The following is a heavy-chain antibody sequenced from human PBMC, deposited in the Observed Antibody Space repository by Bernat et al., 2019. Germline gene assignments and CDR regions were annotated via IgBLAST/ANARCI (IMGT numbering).Heavy chain of an antibody. J-gene: IGHJ4*02. Sequence: EVQLVESGGGLVQPGGSLRLSCAASGFTFSSYEMNWVRQAPGKGLEWVSYISSSGSTIYYADSVKGRFTISRDNAKNSLYLQMNSLRAEDTAVYYCAGYSSSSLQEPDYWGQGTLVTVSS. CDR1: GFTFSSYE. D-gene: IGHD6-13*01. CDR2: ISSSGSTI. CDR3: AGYSSSSLQEPDY. V-gene: IGHV3-48*03.